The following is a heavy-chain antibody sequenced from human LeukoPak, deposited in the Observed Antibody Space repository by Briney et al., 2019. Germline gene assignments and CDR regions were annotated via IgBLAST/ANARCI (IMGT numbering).Heavy chain of an antibody. V-gene: IGHV1-69*11. J-gene: IGHJ3*02. CDR3: ATGGDYRDAFDM. D-gene: IGHD4-17*01. Sequence: ASVRVSCKASGGTFSTYAISWVRQAPGQGLEWMGRVIAILSQANYAQKFRGRVSITADESTTTAYLELSRLRSEDTAVYYCATGGDYRDAFDMWGQGTMVTVSS. CDR2: VIAILSQA. CDR1: GGTFSTYA.